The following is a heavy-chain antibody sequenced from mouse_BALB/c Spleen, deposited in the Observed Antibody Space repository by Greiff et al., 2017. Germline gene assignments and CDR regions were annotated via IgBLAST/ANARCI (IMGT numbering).Heavy chain of an antibody. CDR2: ISNGGGST. Sequence: DVQLQESGGGLVQPGGSLKLSCAASGFTFSSYTMSWVRQTPEKRLEWVAYISNGGGSTYYPDTVKGRFTISRDNAKNTLYLQMSSLKSEDTAMFYCARHPHAMDYWGQGTSVTVSS. J-gene: IGHJ4*01. V-gene: IGHV5-12-2*01. CDR1: GFTFSSYT. CDR3: ARHPHAMDY.